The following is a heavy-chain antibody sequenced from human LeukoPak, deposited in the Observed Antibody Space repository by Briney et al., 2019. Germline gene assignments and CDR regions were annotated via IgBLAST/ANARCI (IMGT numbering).Heavy chain of an antibody. CDR2: INHSGST. D-gene: IGHD3-3*01. CDR3: ARGGLVFGVAIDY. Sequence: SETLSLTCAVYGGSFNGYYWSWIRQPPGKGLEWIGEINHSGSTNYNPSLKSRVTISVDTSKNQFSLKLSSVTAADTAVYYCARGGLVFGVAIDYWGQGTLVTVSS. CDR1: GGSFNGYY. J-gene: IGHJ4*02. V-gene: IGHV4-34*01.